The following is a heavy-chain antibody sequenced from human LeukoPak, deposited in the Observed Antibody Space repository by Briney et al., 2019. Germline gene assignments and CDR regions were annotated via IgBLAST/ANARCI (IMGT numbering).Heavy chain of an antibody. CDR3: ARPAYCDGTNCGYWLDP. D-gene: IGHD2-21*01. J-gene: IGHJ5*02. Sequence: ASVKVSCKTYGSTFTWFLIHWGRQAPGQGLEWVGTINPRGDITSYAQRFQGRVTLTEDTSTSTFYMELSSRTSDDTAVYFCARPAYCDGTNCGYWLDPWGPGTLVTVSS. V-gene: IGHV1-46*01. CDR1: GSTFTWFL. CDR2: INPRGDIT.